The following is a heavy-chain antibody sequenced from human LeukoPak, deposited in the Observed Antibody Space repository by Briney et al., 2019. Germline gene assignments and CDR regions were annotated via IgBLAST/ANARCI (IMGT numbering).Heavy chain of an antibody. CDR1: GGSFSGYY. Sequence: SETLSLTCVVYGGSFSGYYWSWIRQPPGKGLEWIGEINHSGSTNYNPSLKSRVTISVDTSKNQFSLKLSSVTAADTAVYYCASPLSGSYPTDVWGQGTTVTVSS. V-gene: IGHV4-34*01. CDR2: INHSGST. J-gene: IGHJ6*02. D-gene: IGHD1-26*01. CDR3: ASPLSGSYPTDV.